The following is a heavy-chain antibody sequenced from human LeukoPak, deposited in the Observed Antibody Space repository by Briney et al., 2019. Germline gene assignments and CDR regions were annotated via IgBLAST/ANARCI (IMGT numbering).Heavy chain of an antibody. Sequence: GGSLRLSCAASGFTVSSNYMSWVRQAPGKGLEWVSVISGSGGSTYYADSVKGRFTISRDNSKNTLYLQMNSLRAEDTAVYYCAGGPTYYYGSGSYPDYWGQGTLVAVSS. V-gene: IGHV3-23*01. CDR3: AGGPTYYYGSGSYPDY. CDR2: ISGSGGST. CDR1: GFTVSSNY. J-gene: IGHJ4*02. D-gene: IGHD3-10*01.